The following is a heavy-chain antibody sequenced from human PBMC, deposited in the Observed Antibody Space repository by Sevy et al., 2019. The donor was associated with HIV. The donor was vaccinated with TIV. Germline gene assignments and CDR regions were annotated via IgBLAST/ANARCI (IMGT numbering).Heavy chain of an antibody. J-gene: IGHJ4*02. CDR3: ARGYYDSSGYYYYLDY. V-gene: IGHV1-69*13. CDR2: IIPIFGTA. D-gene: IGHD3-22*01. Sequence: ASVKVYCKASGGTFSSYAISWVRQAPGQGLEWMGGIIPIFGTANYAQKFQGRVTITADESTSTAYMELSSLRSEDTAVYYCARGYYDSSGYYYYLDYWGQGTLVTVSS. CDR1: GGTFSSYA.